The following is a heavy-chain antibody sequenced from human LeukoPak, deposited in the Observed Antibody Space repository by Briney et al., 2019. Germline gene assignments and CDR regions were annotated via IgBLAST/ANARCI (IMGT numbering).Heavy chain of an antibody. CDR3: ARDNAGYYDSSGYMPFDY. Sequence: ASLKVSCKASGYTFTSYYMHWVRQAPGQGLEWMGIINPSGGSTSYAQKFQGRVTMTRDTSTSTVYMELSSLRSEDTAVYYCARDNAGYYDSSGYMPFDYWGQGTLVTVSS. CDR2: INPSGGST. CDR1: GYTFTSYY. J-gene: IGHJ4*02. D-gene: IGHD3-22*01. V-gene: IGHV1-46*01.